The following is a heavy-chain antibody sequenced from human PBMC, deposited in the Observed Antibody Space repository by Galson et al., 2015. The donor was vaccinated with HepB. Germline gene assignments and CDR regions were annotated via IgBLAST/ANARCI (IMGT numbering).Heavy chain of an antibody. D-gene: IGHD4-17*01. V-gene: IGHV3-21*01. CDR3: ARFVLTYGDYDDAFDI. J-gene: IGHJ3*02. CDR2: ISSSSSYI. Sequence: SLRLSCAASGFTFSSYSMNWVRQAPGKGLEWVSSISSSSSYIYYADSVKGRFTISRDNAKNSLYLQMNSLRAEDTAVYYCARFVLTYGDYDDAFDIWGQGTMVTVSS. CDR1: GFTFSSYS.